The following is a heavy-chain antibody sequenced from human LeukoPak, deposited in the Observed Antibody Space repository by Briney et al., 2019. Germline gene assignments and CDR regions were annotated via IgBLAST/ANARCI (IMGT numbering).Heavy chain of an antibody. D-gene: IGHD3-10*01. V-gene: IGHV4-34*01. CDR1: GGSFSGYY. CDR3: ARAPSYYYAGRGADY. Sequence: PSETPSLTCAVYGGSFSGYYWSWIRQPPGKGLEWIGEINHSGSTNYNPSLKSRVTISVDTSKNQFSLKLSSVTAADTAVYYCARAPSYYYAGRGADYWGQGTLVTVSS. CDR2: INHSGST. J-gene: IGHJ4*02.